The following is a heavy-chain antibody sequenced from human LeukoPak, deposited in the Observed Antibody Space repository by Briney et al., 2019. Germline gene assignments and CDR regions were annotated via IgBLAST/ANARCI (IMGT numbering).Heavy chain of an antibody. CDR2: ISDSGGST. CDR3: AKSPYGAGDIFDF. V-gene: IGHV3-23*01. Sequence: GGSLRLSCVASGFTFSSFSLNWVRQAPGKGLEWVSSISDSGGSTYYTDSVKGRFTISRDNFKNTLYLQMNRLRAWDTAVYYCAKSPYGAGDIFDFWGQGTLVTVSS. D-gene: IGHD2-15*01. CDR1: GFTFSSFS. J-gene: IGHJ4*02.